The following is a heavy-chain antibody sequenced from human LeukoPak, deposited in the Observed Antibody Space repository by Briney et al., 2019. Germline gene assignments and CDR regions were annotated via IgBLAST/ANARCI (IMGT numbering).Heavy chain of an antibody. D-gene: IGHD2-2*01. Sequence: PSETLSLTCAVYGGSFSGYYWSWIRQPPGKGLEWIGEISHSGSTNYNPSLKSRVTISVDTSKNQFSLKLSSVTAADTAVYYCARGSNCSSTSCPSLGYFDYWGQGTLVTVAS. V-gene: IGHV4-34*01. J-gene: IGHJ4*02. CDR2: ISHSGST. CDR3: ARGSNCSSTSCPSLGYFDY. CDR1: GGSFSGYY.